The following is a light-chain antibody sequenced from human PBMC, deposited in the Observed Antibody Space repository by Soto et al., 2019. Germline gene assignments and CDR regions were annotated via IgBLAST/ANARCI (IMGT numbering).Light chain of an antibody. V-gene: IGKV1-39*01. Sequence: DIQMTQSPSSLSTFVGDRVTITCRASQSVSSSLNWYQQKPGKAPKLLIYDASGLQYGVPSRFSGSGSGTDFTLTIDSLQPEDSATYYCQQSYSNPRTFGQGTRLEIK. CDR3: QQSYSNPRT. CDR2: DAS. CDR1: QSVSSS. J-gene: IGKJ5*01.